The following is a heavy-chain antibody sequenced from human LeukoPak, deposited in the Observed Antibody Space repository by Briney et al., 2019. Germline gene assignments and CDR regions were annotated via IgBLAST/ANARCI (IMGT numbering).Heavy chain of an antibody. CDR1: GFTFSHYG. V-gene: IGHV3-30*03. D-gene: IGHD6-19*01. CDR3: ARDRGSSGWYRFDY. CDR2: ISYDGSNK. J-gene: IGHJ4*02. Sequence: GGSLRLSCAASGFTFSHYGMHWVRQAPGKGLVWVAVISYDGSNKYYPDSVKGRFTISRDNSKNTLYLQMNSLRAEDTAVYYCARDRGSSGWYRFDYWGQGTLVTVSS.